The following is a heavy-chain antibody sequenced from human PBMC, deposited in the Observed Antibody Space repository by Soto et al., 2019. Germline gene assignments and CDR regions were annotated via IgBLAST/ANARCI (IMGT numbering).Heavy chain of an antibody. CDR3: VRYCSTTKCPFDY. Sequence: KPSETLSLTCTVSGDSISGGASFWSWIRQPPGKGLEWIADVYYSGSSYYNPSLKSRLTISVDTTKNQFSLNLSSVTAADTAVYYCVRYCSTTKCPFDYWGQGTLVTVSS. J-gene: IGHJ4*02. V-gene: IGHV4-30-4*01. CDR2: VYYSGSS. D-gene: IGHD2-2*01. CDR1: GDSISGGASF.